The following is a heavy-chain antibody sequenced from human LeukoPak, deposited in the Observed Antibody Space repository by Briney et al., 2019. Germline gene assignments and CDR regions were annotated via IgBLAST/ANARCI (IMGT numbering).Heavy chain of an antibody. CDR3: AKDAITPGYYYDSSGYFDY. J-gene: IGHJ4*02. CDR2: VWYDGSNK. Sequence: PGRSLRLSCAASGFTFSSYGMHWVRQAPGKGLEWVAVVWYDGSNKYYADSVKGRFTISRDNSKNTLYLQMNSLRAEDTAVYYCAKDAITPGYYYDSSGYFDYWGQGTLVTVSS. D-gene: IGHD3-22*01. CDR1: GFTFSSYG. V-gene: IGHV3-33*06.